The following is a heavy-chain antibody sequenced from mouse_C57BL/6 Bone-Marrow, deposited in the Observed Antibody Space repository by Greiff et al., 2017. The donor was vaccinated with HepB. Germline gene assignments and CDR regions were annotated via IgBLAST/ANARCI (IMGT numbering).Heavy chain of an antibody. V-gene: IGHV5-9-1*02. Sequence: EVNLVESGEGLVKPGGSLKLSCAASGFTFSSYAMSWVRQTPEKRLEWVAYISSGGDYIYYADTVKGRFTISRDNARNTLYLQMSSLKSEDTAMYYCTRERLRRGYYAMDYWGQGTSVTVSS. D-gene: IGHD2-4*01. CDR2: ISSGGDYI. CDR3: TRERLRRGYYAMDY. CDR1: GFTFSSYA. J-gene: IGHJ4*01.